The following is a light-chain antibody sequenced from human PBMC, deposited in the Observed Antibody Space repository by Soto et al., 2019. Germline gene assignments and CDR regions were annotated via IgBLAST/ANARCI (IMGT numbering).Light chain of an antibody. J-gene: IGLJ7*01. CDR2: EVS. Sequence: QSALTQPASVSGSPGQSITISCTGTSSDVGSYNLVSWYQRHPGKAPKLMIYEVSKRPSGVSNRFSGSKSGNTASLTISGLQAEDEADYYCCSYAGSSTFVFGGGTQLTVL. CDR3: CSYAGSSTFV. CDR1: SSDVGSYNL. V-gene: IGLV2-23*02.